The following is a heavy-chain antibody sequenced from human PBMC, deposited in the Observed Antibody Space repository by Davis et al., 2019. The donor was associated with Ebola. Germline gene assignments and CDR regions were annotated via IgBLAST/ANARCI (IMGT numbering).Heavy chain of an antibody. CDR1: GGSVSRSSDF. Sequence: GSLRLSCTVSGGSVSRSSDFWSWIRQSPGRGLEWMGYIYYSGSSNYNPSLKSRATISVDTSKNQFSLKLSSVTAADTAVYYCASWRWAVYFFDYWGQGAPVTVSS. V-gene: IGHV4-61*01. CDR2: IYYSGSS. CDR3: ASWRWAVYFFDY. D-gene: IGHD3-3*01. J-gene: IGHJ4*02.